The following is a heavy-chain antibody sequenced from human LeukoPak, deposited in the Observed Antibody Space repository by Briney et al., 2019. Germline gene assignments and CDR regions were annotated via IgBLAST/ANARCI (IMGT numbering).Heavy chain of an antibody. D-gene: IGHD1-26*01. CDR3: ARWELLRLGDY. V-gene: IGHV3-23*01. CDR2: MSGSGGRT. Sequence: GGSLRLSCAASGFTFNTYAMSWVRQAPGKGLEWVSAMSGSGGRTYYADSVKGRFTISRDNSKNTLYLQMNSLRAEDTAVYYCARWELLRLGDYWGQGTLVTVSS. J-gene: IGHJ4*02. CDR1: GFTFNTYA.